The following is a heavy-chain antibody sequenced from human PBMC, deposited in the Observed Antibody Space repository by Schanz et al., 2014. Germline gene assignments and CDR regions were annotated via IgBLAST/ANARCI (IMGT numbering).Heavy chain of an antibody. CDR2: ISPSSGGT. Sequence: QVQVIQSGPEVKKPGASVKVSCKASGYTFTNHYLHWVRQAPGQGLERMGRISPSSGGTNYAQNFQGRVTMTKDTSINTVCMELSTLTSDDTAVYYCARVEGPGATWGVDFWGQGSLVTVSS. D-gene: IGHD2-2*01. CDR1: GYTFTNHY. J-gene: IGHJ4*02. CDR3: ARVEGPGATWGVDF. V-gene: IGHV1-2*06.